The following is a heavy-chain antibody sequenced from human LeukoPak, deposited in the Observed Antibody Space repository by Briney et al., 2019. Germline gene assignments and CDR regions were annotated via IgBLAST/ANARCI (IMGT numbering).Heavy chain of an antibody. V-gene: IGHV4-34*08. J-gene: IGHJ6*03. D-gene: IGHD2-2*01. CDR3: ATSCPKYYYYYYMDV. Sequence: PGGSLRLSCAASGFTFDDYGMSWIRQPPGKGLEWIGEINHSGSTNYNPSLKSRVTISVDTSKDQFSLKLSSVTAADTAVYYCATSCPKYYYYYYMDVWGKGTTVTVSS. CDR2: INHSGST. CDR1: GFTFDDYG.